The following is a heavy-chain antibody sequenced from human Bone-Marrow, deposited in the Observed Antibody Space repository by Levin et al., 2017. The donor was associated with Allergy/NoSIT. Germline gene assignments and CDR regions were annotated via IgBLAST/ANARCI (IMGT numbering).Heavy chain of an antibody. CDR3: ASDTDYSDNNHNFDL. J-gene: IGHJ4*02. CDR1: GFTFHAFR. CDR2: IYGSGESI. V-gene: IGHV3-21*01. Sequence: LSLTCAASGFTFHAFRMTWVRQTPGKGLEWVSTIYGSGESIYYADSAKGRFTISRDNAKNSLYLQMNSLRADDTARYYCASDTDYSDNNHNFDLWGQGTLVTVAS. D-gene: IGHD4-23*01.